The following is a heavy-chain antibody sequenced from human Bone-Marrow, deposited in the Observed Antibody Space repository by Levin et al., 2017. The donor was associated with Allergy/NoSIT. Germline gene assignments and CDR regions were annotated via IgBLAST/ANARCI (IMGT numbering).Heavy chain of an antibody. D-gene: IGHD3-22*01. CDR2: ISGSGGST. Sequence: SCAASGFTFSSYAMSWVRQAPGKGLEWVSAISGSGGSTYYADSVKGRFTISRDNSKNTLYLQMNSLRAEDTAVYYCAKVRYYYDSSGYYYWLRYYYGMDVWGQGTTVTVSS. CDR1: GFTFSSYA. CDR3: AKVRYYYDSSGYYYWLRYYYGMDV. V-gene: IGHV3-23*01. J-gene: IGHJ6*02.